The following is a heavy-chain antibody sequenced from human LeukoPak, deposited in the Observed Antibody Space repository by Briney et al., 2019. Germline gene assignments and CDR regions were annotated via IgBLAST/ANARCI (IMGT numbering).Heavy chain of an antibody. V-gene: IGHV3-21*01. D-gene: IGHD2-2*01. J-gene: IGHJ4*02. CDR1: GFTFSSYS. CDR2: ISSGSSYI. CDR3: AREYCSSTSCPCDY. Sequence: GGSLRLSCAASGFTFSSYSMNWVRQARGKGLEWVSSISSGSSYIYYADSVKGRFTFSRDNAMNSLYLQMNSLRDEDRAVYYLAREYCSSTSCPCDYWCQGILVTVSS.